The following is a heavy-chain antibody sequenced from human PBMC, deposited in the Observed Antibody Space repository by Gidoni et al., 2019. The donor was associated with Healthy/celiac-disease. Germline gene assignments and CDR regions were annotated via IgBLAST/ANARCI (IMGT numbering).Heavy chain of an antibody. CDR2: ISAYNGTT. D-gene: IGHD1-1*01. J-gene: IGHJ3*01. V-gene: IGHV1-18*01. CDR1: GYTCTSYG. CDR3: ARAFAGTTGTYGAFDL. Sequence: QVQLVQPGAEVKKAGAAVKVSGMASGYTCTSYGISWVRQAPGQGLEWRGWISAYNGTTNYAQQLQVRVTMTPDTSTSTAYMVLRSLRSDATAVYYCARAFAGTTGTYGAFDLWGQGTMVTVSS.